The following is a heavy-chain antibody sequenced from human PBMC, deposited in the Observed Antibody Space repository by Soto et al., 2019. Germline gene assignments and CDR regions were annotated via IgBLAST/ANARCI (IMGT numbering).Heavy chain of an antibody. D-gene: IGHD6-6*01. J-gene: IGHJ4*02. CDR3: AVRTYSSSPDFDY. CDR1: GGTFSSYA. Sequence: QVQLVQSGAEVKKPGSSVKVSCKASGGTFSSYAISWVRQAPGQGLEWMGGIIPIFGTANYAQKFQGRVTXTXDXXTSTAYMELSSLRSEDPAVYYCAVRTYSSSPDFDYWGQGTLVTVSS. CDR2: IIPIFGTA. V-gene: IGHV1-69*05.